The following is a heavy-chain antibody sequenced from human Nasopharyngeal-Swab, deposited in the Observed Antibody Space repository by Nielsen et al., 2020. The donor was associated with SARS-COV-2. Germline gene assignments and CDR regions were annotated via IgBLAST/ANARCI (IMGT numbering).Heavy chain of an antibody. CDR1: GFTISSNG. D-gene: IGHD1-26*01. CDR2: ISSSSSTS. Sequence: GGSLRLACAASGFTISSNGMNWVRQAPGKGLEWVAYISSSSSTSYYADSVKDRFTISRDNPKNSLYLQMNSLRDEDTAVYYCARDVGIVGATLDNWGQGTLVTVSS. J-gene: IGHJ4*02. V-gene: IGHV3-48*02. CDR3: ARDVGIVGATLDN.